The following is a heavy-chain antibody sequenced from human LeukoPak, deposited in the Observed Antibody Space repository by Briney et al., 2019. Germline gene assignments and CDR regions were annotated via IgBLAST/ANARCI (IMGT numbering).Heavy chain of an antibody. V-gene: IGHV3-74*01. CDR3: ARVQGHPPNGLDV. D-gene: IGHD2-8*01. Sequence: TGVSLRLSCAASGFTFGSYWMHWVRQAPGKGLVWVSRINSDASSTSYADSVKGRFTISRDNAKNTLYLQMNSLRAEDTAVYYCARVQGHPPNGLDVWGQGTMVTVSS. CDR1: GFTFGSYW. CDR2: INSDASST. J-gene: IGHJ3*01.